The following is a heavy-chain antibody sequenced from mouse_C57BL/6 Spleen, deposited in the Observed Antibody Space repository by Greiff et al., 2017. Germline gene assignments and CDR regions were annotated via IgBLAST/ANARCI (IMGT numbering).Heavy chain of an antibody. CDR2: IYPGDGDT. J-gene: IGHJ2*01. V-gene: IGHV1-80*01. CDR1: GYAFSSYW. Sequence: VQLQQSGAELVKPGASVKISCKASGYAFSSYWMNWVKQRPGKGLEWIGQIYPGDGDTNYNGKFMGKATLTADKSSSTAYMQLSSLTSEDSAVYFCARGALTTVVASDYWGQGTTLTVSS. D-gene: IGHD1-1*01. CDR3: ARGALTTVVASDY.